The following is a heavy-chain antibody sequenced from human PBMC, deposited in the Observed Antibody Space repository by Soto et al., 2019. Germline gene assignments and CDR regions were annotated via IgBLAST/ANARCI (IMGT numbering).Heavy chain of an antibody. CDR3: ARENGHPGHNYAMDV. V-gene: IGHV3-11*01. CDR1: GFTFSNNY. CDR2: ISFSGDVT. D-gene: IGHD2-8*01. Sequence: GGSLRLSCVACGFTFSNNYMSWIRQAPGKGLEWVSYISFSGDVTRYSASVEGRLTVARDNAKKSLYLQMNSLRVEAPAVYYCARENGHPGHNYAMDVWGQGTTVTVSS. J-gene: IGHJ6*02.